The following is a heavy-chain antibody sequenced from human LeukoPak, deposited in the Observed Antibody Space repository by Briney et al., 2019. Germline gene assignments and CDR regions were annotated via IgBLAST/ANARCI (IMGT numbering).Heavy chain of an antibody. V-gene: IGHV3-30-3*01. Sequence: GGSLRLSCAASGFTFSGYAMHWVRQAPGKGLEWVAVISYDGSNKYYADSVKGRFTISRDNSKNTLYLQMNSLRAEDTAVYYCARGPERTGVGTRYYYDMDVWGQGTTVTVSS. CDR2: ISYDGSNK. D-gene: IGHD2-8*01. CDR3: ARGPERTGVGTRYYYDMDV. J-gene: IGHJ6*02. CDR1: GFTFSGYA.